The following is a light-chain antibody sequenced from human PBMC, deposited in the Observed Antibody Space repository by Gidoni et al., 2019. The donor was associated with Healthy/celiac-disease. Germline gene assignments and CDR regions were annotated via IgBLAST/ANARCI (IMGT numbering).Light chain of an antibody. V-gene: IGKV1-27*01. CDR2: AAS. J-gene: IGKJ3*01. Sequence: DIQITQSPSSLSASVGDRVTITCRASQGISNYLAWYQQKPGKVPKLLIYAASTLQAGVPSRFRCSGSGTDFPLTISSLQPEDVATYYCQKYNSARFGPGTKVDIK. CDR1: QGISNY. CDR3: QKYNSAR.